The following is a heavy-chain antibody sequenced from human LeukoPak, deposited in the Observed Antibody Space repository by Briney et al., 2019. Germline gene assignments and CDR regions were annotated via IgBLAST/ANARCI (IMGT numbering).Heavy chain of an antibody. V-gene: IGHV4-39*07. J-gene: IGHJ5*02. Sequence: SETLSLTCTVSGGSISSSSYYWGWIRQPPGKGLEWIGSIYYSGSTYYNPSLKSRVTISVDTSKNQFSLKLSSVTAADTAVYYCARDRLQLQSWGQGTLVTVSS. CDR2: IYYSGST. CDR1: GGSISSSSYY. CDR3: ARDRLQLQS. D-gene: IGHD5-24*01.